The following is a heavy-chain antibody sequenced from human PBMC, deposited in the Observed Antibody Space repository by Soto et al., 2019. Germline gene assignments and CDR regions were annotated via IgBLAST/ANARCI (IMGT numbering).Heavy chain of an antibody. CDR2: INHSGST. CDR1: GGSFSGYY. Sequence: SETLSLTCAVYGGSFSGYYWSWIRQPPGKGLEWIGEINHSGSTNYNPSLKSRVTISVDTSKNQFSLKLSSVTAADTAVYYCARGGPIVGIAAAGTGPFDYWGQGTLVTVSS. CDR3: ARGGPIVGIAAAGTGPFDY. D-gene: IGHD6-13*01. J-gene: IGHJ4*02. V-gene: IGHV4-34*01.